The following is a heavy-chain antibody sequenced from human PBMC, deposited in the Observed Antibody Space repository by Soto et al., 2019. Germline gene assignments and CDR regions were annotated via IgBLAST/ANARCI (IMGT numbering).Heavy chain of an antibody. J-gene: IGHJ5*02. CDR3: ARAMTTVTENWFDP. V-gene: IGHV4-30-4*01. CDR2: IYYSGST. D-gene: IGHD4-4*01. CDR1: GGSISSGDYY. Sequence: PSETLSLTCTFSGGSISSGDYYWSWIRQPPGKGLEWIGYIYYSGSTYYNPSLKSRVTISVDTSKNQFSLKLSSVTAADTAVYYCARAMTTVTENWFDPWGQGTLVTVSS.